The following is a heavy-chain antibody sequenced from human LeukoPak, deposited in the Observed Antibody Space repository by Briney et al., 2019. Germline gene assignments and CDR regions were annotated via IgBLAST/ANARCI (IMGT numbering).Heavy chain of an antibody. J-gene: IGHJ3*02. CDR1: GFTLSGYW. CDR2: IKQDGDEK. Sequence: GGSLRLSCAASGFTLSGYWMSWVRRAPGKGLEWVANIKQDGDEKYYVDSVRGRFTISRDNAKNSVYLQMNSLRAEDTAVYYCARVIAAGEHAFDIWGQGTMVTVSS. D-gene: IGHD6-13*01. V-gene: IGHV3-7*01. CDR3: ARVIAAGEHAFDI.